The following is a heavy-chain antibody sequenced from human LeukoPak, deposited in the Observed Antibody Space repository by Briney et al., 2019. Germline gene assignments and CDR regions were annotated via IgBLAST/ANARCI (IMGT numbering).Heavy chain of an antibody. CDR1: GGSFSGYY. CDR3: ASPYGSGSPYH. J-gene: IGHJ4*02. V-gene: IGHV4-34*01. CDR2: INHSGST. D-gene: IGHD3-10*01. Sequence: SETLSLTCAVYGGSFSGYYWSWIRQPPGKGLEWIGEINHSGSTYYNPSLKSRVTISVDTSKNQFSLKLSSVTAADTAVYYCASPYGSGSPYHWGQGTLVTVSS.